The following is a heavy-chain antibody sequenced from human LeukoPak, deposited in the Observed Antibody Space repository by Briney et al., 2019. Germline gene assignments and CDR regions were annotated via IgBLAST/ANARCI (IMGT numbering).Heavy chain of an antibody. V-gene: IGHV1-8*01. CDR3: ARFARGIQLWLRPNYYYGMDV. D-gene: IGHD5-18*01. J-gene: IGHJ6*02. CDR2: MNPNSGNT. CDR1: GYTFTSYD. Sequence: GASVKVSCKASGYTFTSYDINWVRQATGQGLEWMGWMNPNSGNTGYAQKFQGRVTMTRNTSISTAYMELSSLRSEDTAVYYCARFARGIQLWLRPNYYYGMDVWGQGTTVTVSS.